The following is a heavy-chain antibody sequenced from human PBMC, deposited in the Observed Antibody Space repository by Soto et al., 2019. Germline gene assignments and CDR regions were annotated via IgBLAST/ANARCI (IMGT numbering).Heavy chain of an antibody. CDR3: ARDSRRQGWFDP. CDR1: GGSISTAYL. J-gene: IGHJ5*02. CDR2: IYHDGTT. V-gene: IGHV4-4*02. Sequence: PSETLSLTCAVSGGSISTAYLWTCIRQSPGKGLEWIGQIYHDGTTDLNPSLQSRVSISVDVSENLFSLNLTSVTAADTAIYYCARDSRRQGWFDPWGQGALVTVSS.